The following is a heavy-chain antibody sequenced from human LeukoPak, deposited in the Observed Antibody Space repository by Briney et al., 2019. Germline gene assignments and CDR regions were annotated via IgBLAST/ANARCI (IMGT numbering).Heavy chain of an antibody. CDR1: GYTFTGYY. V-gene: IGHV1-2*02. J-gene: IGHJ4*02. D-gene: IGHD5-12*01. Sequence: ASVTVSCKASGYTFTGYYIHWVRHPPGQGLEWMGLINPNSGGTNYAQKFQGRVTMTRDTSISTAYMELGRLRSDDTAVYYCAREYSGYDWISQSLEYWGQGTLVTVSS. CDR2: INPNSGGT. CDR3: AREYSGYDWISQSLEY.